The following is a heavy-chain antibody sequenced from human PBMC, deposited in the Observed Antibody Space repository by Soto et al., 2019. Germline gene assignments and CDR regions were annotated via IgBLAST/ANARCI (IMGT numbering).Heavy chain of an antibody. D-gene: IGHD6-19*01. CDR3: ARQNSGWFGLDDY. Sequence: QVQLVQSGFEVKKPGASVKDSCKASGYTFTSHGISWVRQAPGQGLEWMGWITVYNGNTNFAQKFQGRVILTTDTSTSTACMELRSLRYDDTAMYYGARQNSGWFGLDDYCGQGTLVTVSS. J-gene: IGHJ4*02. V-gene: IGHV1-18*01. CDR2: ITVYNGNT. CDR1: GYTFTSHG.